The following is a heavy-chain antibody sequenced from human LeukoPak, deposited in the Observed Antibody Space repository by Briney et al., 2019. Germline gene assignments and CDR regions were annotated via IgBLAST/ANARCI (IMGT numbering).Heavy chain of an antibody. V-gene: IGHV3-49*04. CDR2: IRSKAYGGTT. Sequence: GGSLRPSCTASGFTFGDYAMSWVRQAPGKGLEWVGFIRSKAYGGTTEYAASVKGRFTISRDDSKSIAYLQMNSLKTKDTAVYYCTRAGAAAPLYYCYYMDVWGKGTTVTVSS. D-gene: IGHD6-13*01. J-gene: IGHJ6*03. CDR3: TRAGAAAPLYYCYYMDV. CDR1: GFTFGDYA.